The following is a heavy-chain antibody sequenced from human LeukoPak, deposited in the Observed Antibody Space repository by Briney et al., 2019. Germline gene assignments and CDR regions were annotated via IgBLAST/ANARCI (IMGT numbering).Heavy chain of an antibody. V-gene: IGHV3-74*01. Sequence: GGSLRLSCAASGFTFNTYWMHWVPHAPGKGLVWVSPINPDGTVTTYADSVKGRFTISRDNAKNTLYLQMNSLKAEDTAVYYCVRDSPSGFFDLWGRGTLVTVSS. CDR1: GFTFNTYW. CDR3: VRDSPSGFFDL. D-gene: IGHD6-19*01. J-gene: IGHJ2*01. CDR2: INPDGTVT.